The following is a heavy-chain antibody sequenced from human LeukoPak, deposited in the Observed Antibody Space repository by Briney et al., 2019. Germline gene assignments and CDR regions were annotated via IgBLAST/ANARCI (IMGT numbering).Heavy chain of an antibody. V-gene: IGHV4-4*07. CDR1: GGSISSYY. CDR2: IYTSGST. CDR3: ARAYSSRLLWFGDELTGDYYYYMDV. D-gene: IGHD3-10*01. J-gene: IGHJ6*03. Sequence: PSETLSLTCTVSGGSISSYYWSWIRQPAGKGLEWIGRIYTSGSTNYNPSLKSRVTMSVDTSKNQFSLKLSSVTAADTAVYYCARAYSSRLLWFGDELTGDYYYYMDVWGKGTTVTVSS.